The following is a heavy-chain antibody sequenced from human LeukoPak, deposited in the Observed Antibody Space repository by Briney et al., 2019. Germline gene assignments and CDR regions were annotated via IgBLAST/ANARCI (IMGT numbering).Heavy chain of an antibody. D-gene: IGHD3-3*01. CDR2: ISSSGSTI. J-gene: IGHJ3*02. CDR3: AREERITIFGVVPPDLVVEAFDI. Sequence: GGSLRLSCAASGFTFSDYYMSWIRQAPGKGLEWVSYISSSGSTIYYADSVKGRFTISRDNAKNSLYLQMNSLIAEDTAVYYCAREERITIFGVVPPDLVVEAFDIWGQGTMVTVSS. V-gene: IGHV3-11*04. CDR1: GFTFSDYY.